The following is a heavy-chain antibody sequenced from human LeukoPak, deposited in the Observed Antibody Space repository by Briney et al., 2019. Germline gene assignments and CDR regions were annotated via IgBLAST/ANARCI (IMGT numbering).Heavy chain of an antibody. V-gene: IGHV1-2*02. Sequence: ASVKVSCKASGYTFTGYYMHWVRQAPGQGLEWMGWINPNSGGTNYAQKFQGGVTMTRDTSISTAYMELSRLRSDDTAVYYCARAQRRVVAATSVMTTEHWGQGTLVTVSS. CDR1: GYTFTGYY. D-gene: IGHD2-15*01. J-gene: IGHJ1*01. CDR2: INPNSGGT. CDR3: ARAQRRVVAATSVMTTEH.